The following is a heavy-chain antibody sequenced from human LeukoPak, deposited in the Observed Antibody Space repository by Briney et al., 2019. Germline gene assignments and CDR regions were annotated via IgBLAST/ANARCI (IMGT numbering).Heavy chain of an antibody. D-gene: IGHD4-17*01. J-gene: IGHJ4*02. CDR3: ARQTTVTTSDY. CDR1: GYRFNAYW. Sequence: GESLKISCKGSGYRFNAYWIAWVRQMPGKGLEWRGRIDSSDSYTNYSPSFQGHVTISADKSISTAYLQWSRLKASDTAMYYCARQTTVTTSDYWGQGTLVTVSS. V-gene: IGHV5-10-1*01. CDR2: IDSSDSYT.